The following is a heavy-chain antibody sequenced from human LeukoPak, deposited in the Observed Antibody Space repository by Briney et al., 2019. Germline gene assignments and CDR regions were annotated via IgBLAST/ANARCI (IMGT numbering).Heavy chain of an antibody. V-gene: IGHV4-38-2*02. Sequence: SETLSLTCTVSGYSISSGYYWGWIRQPPGKGLEWIGSIYHSGSTYYNPSLKSRVTISVDTSKNQFSLKLSSVTAADTAVYYCARDHEPMGAYYYYMDVWGKGTTVTISS. D-gene: IGHD3-10*01. CDR2: IYHSGST. CDR1: GYSISSGYY. CDR3: ARDHEPMGAYYYYMDV. J-gene: IGHJ6*03.